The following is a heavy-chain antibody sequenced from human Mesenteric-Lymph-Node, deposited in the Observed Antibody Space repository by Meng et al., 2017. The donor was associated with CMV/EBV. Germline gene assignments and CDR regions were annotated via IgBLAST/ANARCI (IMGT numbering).Heavy chain of an antibody. D-gene: IGHD3-3*01. V-gene: IGHV3-48*01. CDR1: GFTFSSYS. Sequence: GGSLRLSCAASGFTFSSYSMNWVRQTPGKGLEWVSYISSSSSTIYYADSVKGRFTISRDNSKNTLYLQMNSLRAEDTAVYYCARDPTRAIFGVLPAVWGQGTLVTVSS. CDR3: ARDPTRAIFGVLPAV. J-gene: IGHJ4*02. CDR2: ISSSSSTI.